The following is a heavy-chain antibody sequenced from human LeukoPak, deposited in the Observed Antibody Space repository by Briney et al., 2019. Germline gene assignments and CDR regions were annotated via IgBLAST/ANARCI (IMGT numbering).Heavy chain of an antibody. J-gene: IGHJ6*02. CDR2: INPSGGGT. Sequence: ASVKVSCKTSGYTFVTCYIHWVRQAPGQGLEWVGMINPSGGGTIYAQKFQGRVTMTHDMSTSTVYMDVSRLTSEDTAVYYCARVGATYYGMDVWGQGTTVTISS. D-gene: IGHD1-26*01. CDR3: ARVGATYYGMDV. CDR1: GYTFVTCY. V-gene: IGHV1-46*01.